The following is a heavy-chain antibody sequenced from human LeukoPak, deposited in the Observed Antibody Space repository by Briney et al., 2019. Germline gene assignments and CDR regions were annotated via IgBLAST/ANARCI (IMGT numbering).Heavy chain of an antibody. CDR3: ARGQRGGCCTGGVCYGYYYYMDV. CDR1: GGSFSGYY. V-gene: IGHV4-34*01. D-gene: IGHD2-8*02. Sequence: PSETLSLTCAVYGGSFSGYYWSWIRQPPGKGLEWIGEINHSGSTNYNPSLKSRVTISVDTSKNQFSLKLSSVTAADTAVYYCARGQRGGCCTGGVCYGYYYYMDVWGKGTTVTVSS. J-gene: IGHJ6*03. CDR2: INHSGST.